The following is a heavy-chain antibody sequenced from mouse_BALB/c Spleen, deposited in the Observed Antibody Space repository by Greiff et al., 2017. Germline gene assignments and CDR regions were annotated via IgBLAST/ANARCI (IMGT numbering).Heavy chain of an antibody. V-gene: IGHV1-7*01. CDR3: ARGGYGYGGYAMDY. Sequence: QVQLQQSGAELAKPGASVKMSCKASGYTFTSYWMHWVKQRPGQGLEWIGYINPSTGYTEYNQKFKDKATLTADKSSSTAYMQLSSLTSEDSAVYYCARGGYGYGGYAMDYWGQGTSVTVSS. D-gene: IGHD2-2*01. J-gene: IGHJ4*01. CDR1: GYTFTSYW. CDR2: INPSTGYT.